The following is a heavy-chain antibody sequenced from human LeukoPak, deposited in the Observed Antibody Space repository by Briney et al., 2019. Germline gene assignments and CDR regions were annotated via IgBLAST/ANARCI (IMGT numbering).Heavy chain of an antibody. CDR2: ISAYNGNT. V-gene: IGHV1-18*01. CDR1: GYTLTSYG. CDR3: ARDPYYYDSSAYYRPEGAFDI. J-gene: IGHJ3*02. D-gene: IGHD3-22*01. Sequence: ASVKVSCKASGYTLTSYGISWVRQAPGQGLEWMGWISAYNGNTNYAQKLQGRVTMTTDTSTSTAYMELRSLRSDDTAVYYCARDPYYYDSSAYYRPEGAFDIWGQGTMVTVSS.